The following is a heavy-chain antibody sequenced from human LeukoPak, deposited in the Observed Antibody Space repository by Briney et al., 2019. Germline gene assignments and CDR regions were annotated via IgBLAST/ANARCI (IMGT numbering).Heavy chain of an antibody. V-gene: IGHV1-46*01. CDR1: GYTFTSYY. Sequence: ASVKVSCKASGYTFTSYYMHWVRQAPGQGLEWMGIINPSGGSTSYAQKFQGRVTMTRDMSTSTVYMELSSLRSEDTAVYYCAREGYVNSGSGWFGRTRYYYYYYMDVWGKGTTVTVSS. CDR2: INPSGGST. D-gene: IGHD6-19*01. J-gene: IGHJ6*03. CDR3: AREGYVNSGSGWFGRTRYYYYYYMDV.